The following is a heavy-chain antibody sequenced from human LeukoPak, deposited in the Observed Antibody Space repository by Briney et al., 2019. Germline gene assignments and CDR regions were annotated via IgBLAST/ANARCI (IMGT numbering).Heavy chain of an antibody. V-gene: IGHV1-8*01. Sequence: ASMKVSCKASGYTFTSYDINWVRQATGQGLEWMGWMNPSSGNTGYAQKFQGRVTMTRNTSISTAYMELSSLRSEDTAVNYCARGRGWLPQNDYWGQGTLVTVSS. J-gene: IGHJ4*02. CDR1: GYTFTSYD. CDR2: MNPSSGNT. D-gene: IGHD5-24*01. CDR3: ARGRGWLPQNDY.